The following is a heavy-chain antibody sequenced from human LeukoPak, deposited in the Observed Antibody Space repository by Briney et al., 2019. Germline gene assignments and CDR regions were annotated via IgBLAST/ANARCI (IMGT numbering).Heavy chain of an antibody. CDR2: IYHSGST. D-gene: IGHD1-26*01. V-gene: IGHV4-38-2*02. CDR3: ARDWDSNWFDP. Sequence: SETLSLTCAVSGYSISSGYYWGWIRQPPGKGLEWIGSIYHSGSTNYNPSLKSRVTISVDTSKNQFSLKLSSVTAADTAVYYCARDWDSNWFDPWGQGTLVTVSS. J-gene: IGHJ5*02. CDR1: GYSISSGYY.